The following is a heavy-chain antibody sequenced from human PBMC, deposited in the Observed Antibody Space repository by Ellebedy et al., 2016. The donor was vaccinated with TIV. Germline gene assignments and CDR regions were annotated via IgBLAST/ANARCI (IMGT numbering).Heavy chain of an antibody. CDR1: GFTFSSYW. Sequence: GGSLRLXXAASGFTFSSYWMSWVRQAPGKGLEWVANIKQDGSEKYYVDSVKGRFTISRDNAKNSLYLQMNSLRAEDTAVYYCARQNWGPQPDYWGQGTLVTVSS. CDR3: ARQNWGPQPDY. CDR2: IKQDGSEK. V-gene: IGHV3-7*01. D-gene: IGHD7-27*01. J-gene: IGHJ4*02.